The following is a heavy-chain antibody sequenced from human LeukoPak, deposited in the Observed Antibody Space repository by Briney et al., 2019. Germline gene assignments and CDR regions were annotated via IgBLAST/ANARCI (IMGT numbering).Heavy chain of an antibody. CDR3: ARDVSLDF. Sequence: GGSLRLSCAASGFSLSSYSMNWIRQAPGKGLEWVSSISTDNSYRHYADSVKGRFTISRDNPKNSLYLQTNTLRAEDTAVYYCARDVSLDFWGQGTLVTVSS. V-gene: IGHV3-21*06. CDR1: GFSLSSYS. J-gene: IGHJ4*02. CDR2: ISTDNSYR.